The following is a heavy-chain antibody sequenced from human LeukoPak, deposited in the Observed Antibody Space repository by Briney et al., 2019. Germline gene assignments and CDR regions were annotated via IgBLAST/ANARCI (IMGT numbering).Heavy chain of an antibody. CDR3: ATEPRIAAAARLDY. CDR2: ISSSSSYI. D-gene: IGHD6-13*01. Sequence: PGGSLGLSCAASGSTFSSYIMNWLRQAPGKGLEWVSSISSSSSYIYYADSVKGRFTISRDNAKKSLFLQMNILRAEDTAVYYCATEPRIAAAARLDYWGQATLVTVSS. V-gene: IGHV3-21*01. J-gene: IGHJ4*02. CDR1: GSTFSSYI.